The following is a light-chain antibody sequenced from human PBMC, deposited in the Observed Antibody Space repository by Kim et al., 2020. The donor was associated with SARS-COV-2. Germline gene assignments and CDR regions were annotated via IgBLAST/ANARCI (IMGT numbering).Light chain of an antibody. CDR3: QAWDSGTVV. J-gene: IGLJ2*01. CDR1: ELGDKY. Sequence: SYELTQPPSVSVSPGQTASITCSGDELGDKYACWYQQKPGQAPVLVIYQDNKRPPGIPARFSGSNSENTATLTISGTQAMDEADYYCQAWDSGTVVFGGGTKLTVL. V-gene: IGLV3-1*01. CDR2: QDN.